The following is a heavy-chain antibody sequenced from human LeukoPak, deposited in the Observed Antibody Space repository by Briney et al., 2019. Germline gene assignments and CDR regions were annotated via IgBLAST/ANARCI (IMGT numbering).Heavy chain of an antibody. V-gene: IGHV4-39*07. CDR2: IYYSGST. J-gene: IGHJ5*02. CDR1: GGSISSSSYY. CDR3: ARTSNSVAGTFWFDP. Sequence: PSETLSLTCTVSGGSISSSSYYWGWIRQPPGKGLEWIGSIYYSGSTYYNPSLKSRVTISVDTSKNQFSLKLSSVTAADTAVYYCARTSNSVAGTFWFDPWGQGTLVTVSS. D-gene: IGHD6-19*01.